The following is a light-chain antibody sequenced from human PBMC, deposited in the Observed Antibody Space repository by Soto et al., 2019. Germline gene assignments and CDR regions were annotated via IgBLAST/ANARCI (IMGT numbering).Light chain of an antibody. J-gene: IGKJ4*01. CDR2: WAS. CDR1: QSVLYSSNNKNY. Sequence: DIVMTQSPDSLAVSLGERATINCKSSQSVLYSSNNKNYLAWYQQKPGQPPKLLIYWASTRESGVPDRFSGSGCGTDFTLTISSLQAEDVAVYYCQQHYSDPLTFGGGTKVEIK. V-gene: IGKV4-1*01. CDR3: QQHYSDPLT.